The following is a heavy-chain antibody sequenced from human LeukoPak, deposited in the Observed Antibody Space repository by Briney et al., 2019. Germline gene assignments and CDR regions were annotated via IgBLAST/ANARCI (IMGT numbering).Heavy chain of an antibody. CDR2: IWYDGSNK. D-gene: IGHD3-10*01. CDR3: ARDQRARGVTWFDP. CDR1: GFTFSSYG. Sequence: GGSLRLSCAASGFTFSSYGMHWVRQAPGKGLEWVAVIWYDGSNKYYADSVKGRFTISRDNSKNTLYLQMNSLRAEDTAVYYCARDQRARGVTWFDPWGQGTLVTVSS. J-gene: IGHJ5*02. V-gene: IGHV3-33*01.